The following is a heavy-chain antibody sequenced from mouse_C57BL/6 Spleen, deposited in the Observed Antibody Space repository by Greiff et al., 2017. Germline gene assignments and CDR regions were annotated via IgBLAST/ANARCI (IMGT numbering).Heavy chain of an antibody. Sequence: VMLVESGAELAKPGASVKLSCKASGYTFTSYWMHWVKQRPGQGLEWIGYINPSSGYTKYNQKFKDKATLTADKSSSTAYMQLSSLTYEDSAVYYCAREGAQAPPWFAYWGQGTLVTVSA. CDR2: INPSSGYT. CDR1: GYTFTSYW. V-gene: IGHV1-7*01. CDR3: AREGAQAPPWFAY. D-gene: IGHD3-2*02. J-gene: IGHJ3*01.